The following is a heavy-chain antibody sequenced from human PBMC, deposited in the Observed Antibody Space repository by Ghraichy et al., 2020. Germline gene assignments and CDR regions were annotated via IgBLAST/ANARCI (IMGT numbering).Heavy chain of an antibody. CDR3: ARDKAEVGATYYYYGMDV. V-gene: IGHV3-48*03. CDR2: ISSSGSTI. D-gene: IGHD1-26*01. CDR1: GFTFSSYE. J-gene: IGHJ6*02. Sequence: GESLNISCAAPGFTFSSYEMNWVRQAPGKGLEWVSYISSSGSTIYYADSVKGRFTISRDNAKNSLYLQMNSLRAEDTAVYYCARDKAEVGATYYYYGMDVCGQGTTVTVSS.